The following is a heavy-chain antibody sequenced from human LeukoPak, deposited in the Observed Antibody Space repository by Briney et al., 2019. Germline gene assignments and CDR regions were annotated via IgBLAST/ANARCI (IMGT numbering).Heavy chain of an antibody. CDR2: ISSSSSYI. Sequence: GGSLRLSCAASGFTFSSYSMNWVRQAPGKGLEWVSSISSSSSYIYYADSVKGRFTISRDNAKNSLYLQMNSLRAEDTAVYYCARDQRQLSNLWYFDLWGRGTLVTVSS. CDR1: GFTFSSYS. D-gene: IGHD6-13*01. CDR3: ARDQRQLSNLWYFDL. V-gene: IGHV3-21*01. J-gene: IGHJ2*01.